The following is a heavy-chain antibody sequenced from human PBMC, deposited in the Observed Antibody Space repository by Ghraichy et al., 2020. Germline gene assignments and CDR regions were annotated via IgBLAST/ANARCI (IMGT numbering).Heavy chain of an antibody. D-gene: IGHD2-21*02. CDR3: ARDQRYNTYCGGDCHYYFDY. Sequence: GGSLRLSCAASGFTFSSYSMNWVRQAPGKGLEWVSSISSSSSYIYYADSVKGRFTISSVNAKNSLYLQMNSLRAEDTAVYYCARDQRYNTYCGGDCHYYFDYWGQGTLVTVSS. CDR2: ISSSSSYI. V-gene: IGHV3-21*01. J-gene: IGHJ4*02. CDR1: GFTFSSYS.